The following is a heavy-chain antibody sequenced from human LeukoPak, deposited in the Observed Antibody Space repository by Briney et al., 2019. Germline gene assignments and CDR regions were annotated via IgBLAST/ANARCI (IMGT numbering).Heavy chain of an antibody. CDR2: INRDGGII. J-gene: IGHJ4*02. CDR3: ARRDHIAGRLDY. V-gene: IGHV3-48*03. CDR1: GFTLRTYE. D-gene: IGHD6-6*01. Sequence: GGSLRLPCAASGFTLRTYEMSWVRQAPGKGLEWVSYINRDGGIIYYADSVRGRFTISRDTAKNSLHRQMNSLRVEDTAIYYCARRDHIAGRLDYWGQGTLVTVSS.